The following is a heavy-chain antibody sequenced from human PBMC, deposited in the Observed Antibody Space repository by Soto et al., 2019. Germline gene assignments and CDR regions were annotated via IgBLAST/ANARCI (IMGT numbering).Heavy chain of an antibody. CDR1: GGTFSSYT. V-gene: IGHV1-69*02. Sequence: QVQLVQSGAEVKKPGSSVKVSCKASGGTFSSYTISWVRQAPGQGLEWMGRIIPILGIANYAQKFQGRVTLTADKSTSTAYMELSSLRSEDTAVYYCASISPEYYFDYWGQGTLVTVSS. CDR2: IIPILGIA. J-gene: IGHJ4*02. CDR3: ASISPEYYFDY. D-gene: IGHD2-21*01.